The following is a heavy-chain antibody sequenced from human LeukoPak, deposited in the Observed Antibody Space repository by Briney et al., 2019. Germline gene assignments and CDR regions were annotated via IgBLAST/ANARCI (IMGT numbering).Heavy chain of an antibody. Sequence: SQTLSLTCAISVDSISSNSAAWNWITQSPSRGLECLGRIYYRSKWYNDYAESVKSRITVNPDTSKNHFSLQLNSVTPEDTAVYFCARGNGYAYGSYYFDYWGQGTLVTVSS. D-gene: IGHD5-18*01. J-gene: IGHJ4*02. CDR1: VDSISSNSAA. CDR3: ARGNGYAYGSYYFDY. CDR2: IYYRSKWYN. V-gene: IGHV6-1*01.